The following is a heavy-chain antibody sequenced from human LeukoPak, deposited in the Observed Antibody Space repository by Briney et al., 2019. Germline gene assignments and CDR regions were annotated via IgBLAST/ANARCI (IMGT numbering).Heavy chain of an antibody. J-gene: IGHJ4*02. CDR1: GFTFSSYA. Sequence: GGSLRPSCAASGFTFSSYAMSWVRRAPGKGLEWVSAISGSGGSTYYADSVKGRFTISRDNSKNTLYLQMNSLRAEDTAVYYCAKVRRPSLPPGESGYWGQGTLVTVSS. D-gene: IGHD3-10*01. V-gene: IGHV3-23*01. CDR3: AKVRRPSLPPGESGY. CDR2: ISGSGGST.